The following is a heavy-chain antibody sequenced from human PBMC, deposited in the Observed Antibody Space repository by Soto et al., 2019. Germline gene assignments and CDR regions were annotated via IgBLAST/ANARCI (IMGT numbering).Heavy chain of an antibody. V-gene: IGHV1-18*01. CDR3: AKRGTPIDY. J-gene: IGHJ4*02. CDR1: GYTFTQCG. CDR2: ISADNGNT. Sequence: QVQLVQSEAEGKKPGASVKVSCKASGYTFTQCGISWVRKAPGQGLEWMGWISADNGNTNYAQNFQGRVTMTTDTYTSTAYMEMRSLRSDATAVYYWAKRGTPIDYGGQRTLVTYSS. D-gene: IGHD7-27*01.